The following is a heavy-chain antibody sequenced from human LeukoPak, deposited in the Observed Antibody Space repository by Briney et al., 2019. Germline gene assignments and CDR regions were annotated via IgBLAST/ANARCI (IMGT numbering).Heavy chain of an antibody. Sequence: SETLSLTCTVSGGSISSYYWSWIRQPPGKGLEWIGDIYYSGSTNYNPSLKSRVTISVDTSKNQFSLKLSSVTAADTAVYYCARATGITGTTTAELNFDYWGQGTLVTVSS. CDR2: IYYSGST. V-gene: IGHV4-59*01. CDR3: ARATGITGTTTAELNFDY. J-gene: IGHJ4*02. CDR1: GGSISSYY. D-gene: IGHD1-7*01.